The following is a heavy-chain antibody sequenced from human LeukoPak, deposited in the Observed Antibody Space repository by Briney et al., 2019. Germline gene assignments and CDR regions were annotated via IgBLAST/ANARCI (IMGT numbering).Heavy chain of an antibody. CDR1: GGSISSYY. CDR2: IYYSGST. CDR3: ARVDMIVVAGLDY. Sequence: SETLSLTCTVSGGSISSYYWSWIRQPPGKGLEWIGYIYYSGSTNYNPSLKSRVTISVDTSKNQFSLKLSSVTAADTAVYYCARVDMIVVAGLDYWGQGTLVTVSS. D-gene: IGHD3-22*01. J-gene: IGHJ4*02. V-gene: IGHV4-59*01.